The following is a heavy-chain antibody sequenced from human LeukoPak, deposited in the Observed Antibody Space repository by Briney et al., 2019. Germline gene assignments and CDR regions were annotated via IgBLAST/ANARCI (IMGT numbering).Heavy chain of an antibody. Sequence: GGSLRLSCAASGFTFSSYSMNWVRQAPGKGLEYISYISSSSSTIYYADSVKGRFTISRDNAENSLYLQMNSLRDEDTAVYYCARASGSHFDYWGQGTLVTVSS. CDR3: ARASGSHFDY. V-gene: IGHV3-48*02. D-gene: IGHD5-12*01. CDR1: GFTFSSYS. J-gene: IGHJ4*02. CDR2: ISSSSSTI.